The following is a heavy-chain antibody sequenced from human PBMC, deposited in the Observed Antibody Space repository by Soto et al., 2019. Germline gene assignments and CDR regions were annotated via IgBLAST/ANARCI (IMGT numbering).Heavy chain of an antibody. V-gene: IGHV1-18*01. CDR3: ARDASINLFLRRGGGLDP. J-gene: IGHJ5*02. D-gene: IGHD2-21*01. Sequence: QVQLVQSGTEVKKPGASVKVSCKASGYTFTTYGISWVRQAPGQGLEWMGWISADDGETSYAQKVQARVTMTTDTDTATADQELRSLKAAGTPVFCCARDASINLFLRRGGGLDPWCQGTLVTVSS. CDR2: ISADDGET. CDR1: GYTFTTYG.